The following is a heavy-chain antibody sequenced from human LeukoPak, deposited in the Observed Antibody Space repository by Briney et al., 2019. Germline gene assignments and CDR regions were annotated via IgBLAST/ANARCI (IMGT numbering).Heavy chain of an antibody. CDR2: ISNRGAST. CDR1: GFTFSSYG. Sequence: GGSLRLSCAASGFTFSSYGINWVRQAPGKGLEWVSAISNRGASTYYADSVKGRFTISRDNSKNTLYLQMNSLRAEDTAVYYCAKVAEMNYFDSWGQGTLVTVSS. V-gene: IGHV3-23*01. J-gene: IGHJ4*02. CDR3: AKVAEMNYFDS.